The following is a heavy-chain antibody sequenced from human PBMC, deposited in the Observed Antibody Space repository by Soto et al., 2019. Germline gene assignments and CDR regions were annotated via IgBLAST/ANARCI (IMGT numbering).Heavy chain of an antibody. CDR3: ARDSRGCSSTSCYDAFDI. CDR2: ISCSGGST. CDR1: GFTFSSYA. Sequence: PGGSLRLSCAASGFTFSSYAMSWVRQAPGKGLEWVSAISCSGGSTYYADSVKGRFTISRHNSKNTLYLQMNSLRAEDTAVYYCARDSRGCSSTSCYDAFDIWGQGTMVTVSS. V-gene: IGHV3-23*01. J-gene: IGHJ3*02. D-gene: IGHD2-2*01.